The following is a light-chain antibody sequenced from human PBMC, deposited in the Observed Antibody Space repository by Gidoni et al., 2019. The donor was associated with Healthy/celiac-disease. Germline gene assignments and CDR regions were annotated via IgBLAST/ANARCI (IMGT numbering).Light chain of an antibody. J-gene: IGLJ1*01. Sequence: QSALTKPPTVTGSPGQSVTISCTVTSSDVGSYNRVSWYQQPPGTAPKLMIYEVSNRPSGVPDRFSGSKSGNTASLTISGLQAEDEADYYCSSYTSSSTYVFGTGTKVTVL. CDR2: EVS. CDR1: SSDVGSYNR. CDR3: SSYTSSSTYV. V-gene: IGLV2-18*02.